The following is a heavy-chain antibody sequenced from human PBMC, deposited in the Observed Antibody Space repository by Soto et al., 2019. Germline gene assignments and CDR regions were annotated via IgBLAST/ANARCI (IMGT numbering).Heavy chain of an antibody. Sequence: QVHLQESGPGLVKPSETLSRPCAVSGASISTSYWWSWVRQSPGKGLEWIGEIHYSGTTNYNPSLKSRVPISLDKSKNQLSLNLNSVTAAATAMDYCTRALVKSLDYGGQGTLVTVSS. J-gene: IGHJ4*02. V-gene: IGHV4-4*02. CDR3: TRALVKSLDY. D-gene: IGHD2-21*01. CDR2: IHYSGTT. CDR1: GASISTSYW.